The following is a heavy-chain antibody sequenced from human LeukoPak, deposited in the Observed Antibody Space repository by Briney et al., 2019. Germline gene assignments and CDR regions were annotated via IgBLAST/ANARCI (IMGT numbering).Heavy chain of an antibody. Sequence: SETLSLICAVYGGSFSGYYWSWIRQPPGKGLEWIGEINHSGSINYNPSLKSRVTISVDTSKNQFSLKLSSVTAADTAVYYCARGPHSSGWYGLGFDYWGQGTLVTVSS. CDR1: GGSFSGYY. CDR3: ARGPHSSGWYGLGFDY. J-gene: IGHJ4*02. V-gene: IGHV4-34*01. D-gene: IGHD6-19*01. CDR2: INHSGSI.